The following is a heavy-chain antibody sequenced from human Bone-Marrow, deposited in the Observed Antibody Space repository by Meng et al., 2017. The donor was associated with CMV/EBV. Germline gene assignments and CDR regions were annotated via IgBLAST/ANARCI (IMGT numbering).Heavy chain of an antibody. D-gene: IGHD3-3*01. CDR2: VSHRGST. Sequence: GSLRLSCAVSGGSLSGYYWTWIRQPPGKGLEWIGEVSHRGSTNYNPSLKSRVTISVDTSKNQFSLKLSSVTAADTAVYYCARGLGVRFLEWLLPDAFDIWGQGTMVTVSS. CDR3: ARGLGVRFLEWLLPDAFDI. V-gene: IGHV4-34*01. J-gene: IGHJ3*02. CDR1: GGSLSGYY.